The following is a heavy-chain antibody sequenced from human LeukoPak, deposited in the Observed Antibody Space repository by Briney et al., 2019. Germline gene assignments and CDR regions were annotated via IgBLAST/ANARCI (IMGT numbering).Heavy chain of an antibody. CDR2: IKQDGSQK. CDR1: GFTFSSFW. J-gene: IGHJ4*02. CDR3: ARVYCSGGNCYSYFDY. D-gene: IGHD2-15*01. Sequence: GGPLKLSCAASGFTFSSFWMSWVRQAPGKGLEWVANIKQDGSQKYYVDSVKGRFTISRDNAKNSLYLQMNSLRAEDTAVYYCARVYCSGGNCYSYFDYWGQGTLVTVSS. V-gene: IGHV3-7*05.